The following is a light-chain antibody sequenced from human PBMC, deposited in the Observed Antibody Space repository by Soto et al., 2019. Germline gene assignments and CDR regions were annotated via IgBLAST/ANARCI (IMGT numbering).Light chain of an antibody. V-gene: IGLV2-14*01. J-gene: IGLJ3*02. CDR2: DVS. Sequence: QPALTQPASVSGSPGQSSTISCTGTSSGVGGSNYVSWYQQHPGKAPKLMIYDVSNRPSGVSNRFSGSNSGNTASQTISGLQGEDERDYYCSSYTRSSTPWVFGGGIQLTVL. CDR1: SSGVGGSNY. CDR3: SSYTRSSTPWV.